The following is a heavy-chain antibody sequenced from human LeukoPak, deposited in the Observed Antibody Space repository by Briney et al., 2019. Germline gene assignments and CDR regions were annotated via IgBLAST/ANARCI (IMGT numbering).Heavy chain of an antibody. Sequence: GGSLRLSCAASGFTFGSYAMHWVHQAPGKGLEWVAVISYDGSNKYYADSVKGRFTISRDNSKNTLYLQMNSLRAEDTAVYYCASVCLVVVPAAMHGGDYWGQGTLVTVSS. J-gene: IGHJ4*02. CDR3: ASVCLVVVPAAMHGGDY. V-gene: IGHV3-30*04. CDR2: ISYDGSNK. CDR1: GFTFGSYA. D-gene: IGHD2-2*01.